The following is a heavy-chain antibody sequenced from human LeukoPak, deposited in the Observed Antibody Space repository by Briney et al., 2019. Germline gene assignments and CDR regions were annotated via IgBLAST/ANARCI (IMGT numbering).Heavy chain of an antibody. CDR2: ISSSGSII. Sequence: GGSLRLSCTTSGFIFSDYYMSWIRQAPGKGLEWVSYISSSGSIIYYADSVKGRFTISRDNAKNSLYLQMTSLRPEDTAVYYCARHNYHERGSSDYWGQGTLVTVSS. V-gene: IGHV3-11*04. CDR1: GFIFSDYY. J-gene: IGHJ4*02. D-gene: IGHD5-24*01. CDR3: ARHNYHERGSSDY.